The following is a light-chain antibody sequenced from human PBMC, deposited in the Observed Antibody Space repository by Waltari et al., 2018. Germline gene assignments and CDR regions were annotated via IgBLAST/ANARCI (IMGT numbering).Light chain of an antibody. CDR1: RSNIGSNY. CDR2: RNN. CDR3: AAWDDSLSGRV. J-gene: IGLJ3*02. Sequence: QSVLTQPPSASGTPGQRVTISCSGSRSNIGSNYVYWYQQVPGTAPKLLIYRNNQRPSGVPDRFSGSKLGTSASLAISGLRSEDEVDYYCAAWDDSLSGRVFGGGTKVTVL. V-gene: IGLV1-47*01.